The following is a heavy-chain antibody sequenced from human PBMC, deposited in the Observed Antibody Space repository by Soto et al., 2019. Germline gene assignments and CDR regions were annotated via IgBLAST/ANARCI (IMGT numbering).Heavy chain of an antibody. CDR3: VRDSWYDAILFDW. Sequence: PGGSLRLSCAASGFTFTTYAMQWVRQAPGRGLEWVALISDDGSRKDYADSVKGRFTISRDNSRSTMYLQMDSLRVEDTAVFYCVRDSWYDAILFDWWGPGTLVTVSS. CDR2: ISDDGSRK. J-gene: IGHJ4*02. CDR1: GFTFTTYA. V-gene: IGHV3-30-3*01. D-gene: IGHD6-13*01.